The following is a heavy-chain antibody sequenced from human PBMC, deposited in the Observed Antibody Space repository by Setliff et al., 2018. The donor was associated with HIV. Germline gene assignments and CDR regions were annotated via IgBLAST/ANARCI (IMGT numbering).Heavy chain of an antibody. V-gene: IGHV4-4*07. CDR1: GGSLQGYY. J-gene: IGHJ3*02. CDR3: ARVALLRYPEAFDI. Sequence: PSETLSLTCSVSGGSLQGYYWSWIRQPAGKGLQWIGRIYYVGWSKYNPSLEDRVTMSVDTSNNQFSLKLSSVTAADTAMYYCARVALLRYPEAFDIWGQGTMVTVSS. CDR2: IYYVGWS. D-gene: IGHD3-9*01.